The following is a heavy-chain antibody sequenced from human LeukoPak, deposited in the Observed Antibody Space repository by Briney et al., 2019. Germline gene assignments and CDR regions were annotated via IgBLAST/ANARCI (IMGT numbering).Heavy chain of an antibody. CDR1: GFTFSSYG. J-gene: IGHJ4*02. D-gene: IGHD4-23*01. CDR3: ARSKTRGTTVVMADY. CDR2: IRYDGSNK. Sequence: GGSLRLSCAASGFTFSSYGMHWVRQAPGKGLEWVAVIRYDGSNKYYADSVKGRFTISRDNSKNTLYLQMNSLRAEDTAVYYCARSKTRGTTVVMADYWGQGTLVTVSS. V-gene: IGHV3-33*01.